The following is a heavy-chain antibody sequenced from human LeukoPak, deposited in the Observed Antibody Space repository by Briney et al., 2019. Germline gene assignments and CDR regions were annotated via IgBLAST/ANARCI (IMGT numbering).Heavy chain of an antibody. CDR1: GGSISSCSYY. V-gene: IGHV4-39*01. J-gene: IGHJ4*02. CDR2: IYYSGST. CDR3: PRHVDDDYYDSSGYYLLDY. D-gene: IGHD3-22*01. Sequence: SETLSLTCTVSGGSISSCSYYWVWIRQPPGKGLEWIGSIYYSGSTYYNPSLKSRVTISVDTSKIQFSLKLSSVTAADTAVYYCPRHVDDDYYDSSGYYLLDYWGQGTLVTVSS.